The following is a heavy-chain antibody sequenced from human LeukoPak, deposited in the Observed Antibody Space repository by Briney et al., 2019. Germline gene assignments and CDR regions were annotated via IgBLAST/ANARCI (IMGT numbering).Heavy chain of an antibody. Sequence: GGSLRLSCAASGFTFNTYWMHWVRQAPGKGLVWVSRIRSDGSSTSYADSVRGRFTISRDNAKNTLYLQMSSLRVEDTAVYYCARSLSGGRGPVDDYWGQGTLVTVSS. V-gene: IGHV3-74*01. J-gene: IGHJ4*02. CDR2: IRSDGSST. CDR1: GFTFNTYW. CDR3: ARSLSGGRGPVDDY. D-gene: IGHD6-19*01.